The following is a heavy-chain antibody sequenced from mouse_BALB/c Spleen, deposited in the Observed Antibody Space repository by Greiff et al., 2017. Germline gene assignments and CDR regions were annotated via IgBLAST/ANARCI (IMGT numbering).Heavy chain of an antibody. J-gene: IGHJ3*01. CDR2: IRNKANGYTT. D-gene: IGHD4-1*02. CDR3: ARDQLGRFAY. V-gene: IGHV7-3*02. CDR1: GFTFTDYY. Sequence: VQRVESGGGLVQPGGSLRLSCATSGFTFTDYYMSWVRQPPGKALEWLGFIRNKANGYTTEYSASVKGRFTISRDNSQSILYLQMNTLRAEDSATYYCARDQLGRFAYWGQGTLVTVSA.